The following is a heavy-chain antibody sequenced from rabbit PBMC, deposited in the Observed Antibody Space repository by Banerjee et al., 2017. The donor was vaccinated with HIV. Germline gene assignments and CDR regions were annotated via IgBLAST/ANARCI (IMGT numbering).Heavy chain of an antibody. CDR3: ARGYAGSSYYITTRLDL. J-gene: IGHJ3*01. CDR2: IYAGSGSA. V-gene: IGHV1S45*01. D-gene: IGHD8-1*01. Sequence: QEQLEESGGGLVTPGGTLTLTCTASGFTISSYHMCWVRQAPGKGLEWIACIYAGSGSAYYASWAKSRFTISKTSSTTVTLQMTSLTAADTATYFCARGYAGSSYYITTRLDLWGPGTLVTVS. CDR1: GFTISSYH.